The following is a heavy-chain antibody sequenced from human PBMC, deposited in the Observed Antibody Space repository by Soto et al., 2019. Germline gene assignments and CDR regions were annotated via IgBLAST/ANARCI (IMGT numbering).Heavy chain of an antibody. V-gene: IGHV1-18*01. D-gene: IGHD3-3*01. CDR2: ISAYNGNT. Sequence: GASVKVSCKASGYTFTIYGISWVRQAPGQGLEWMGWISAYNGNTNYAQKLQGRVTMTTDTSTSTAYMELRSLRSDDTAVYCCARLGYDFWSGYYRAFDYWGQGTLVTFSS. J-gene: IGHJ4*02. CDR3: ARLGYDFWSGYYRAFDY. CDR1: GYTFTIYG.